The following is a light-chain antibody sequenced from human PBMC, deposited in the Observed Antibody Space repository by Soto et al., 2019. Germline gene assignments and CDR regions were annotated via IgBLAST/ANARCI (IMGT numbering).Light chain of an antibody. CDR1: QSVLYSSNNRNY. J-gene: IGKJ2*01. CDR2: WAS. V-gene: IGKV4-1*01. CDR3: EQYYSTRPDYT. Sequence: IVMTQSPDSLAVSLGERATINCKSSQSVLYSSNNRNYIAWYQQKPGQPPKLLIYWASTRESGVPDRCSGSGSGTDFTHTIGSMQAEDVAVYYCEQYYSTRPDYTFGQGTKLEI.